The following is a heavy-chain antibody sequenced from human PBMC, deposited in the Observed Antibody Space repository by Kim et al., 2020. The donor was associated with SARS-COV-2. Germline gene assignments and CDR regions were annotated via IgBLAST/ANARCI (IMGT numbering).Heavy chain of an antibody. V-gene: IGHV4-34*01. CDR3: ARGHDILTGDLLQYGMDV. D-gene: IGHD3-9*01. Sequence: SETLSLTCAVYGGSFSGYYWSWIRQPPGKGLEWIGEINHSGSTNYNPSLKSRVTISVDTSKNQFSLKLSSVTAADTAVYYCARGHDILTGDLLQYGMDVWGQGTTVTVSS. J-gene: IGHJ6*02. CDR2: INHSGST. CDR1: GGSFSGYY.